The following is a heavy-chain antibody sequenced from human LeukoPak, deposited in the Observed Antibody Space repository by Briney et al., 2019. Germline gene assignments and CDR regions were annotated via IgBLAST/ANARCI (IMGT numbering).Heavy chain of an antibody. Sequence: SETLSLTCSVSGSSITGFHWGWIRPPPGKGLEWIGYIQASGTTKHNPSLKSRVTISIDTSKAQFSLNVNSVSAADTAMYYCARLDSCGADSCIDSWGQGNLVIVSS. CDR3: ARLDSCGADSCIDS. CDR1: GSSITGFH. V-gene: IGHV4-59*01. J-gene: IGHJ4*02. D-gene: IGHD2-21*01. CDR2: IQASGTT.